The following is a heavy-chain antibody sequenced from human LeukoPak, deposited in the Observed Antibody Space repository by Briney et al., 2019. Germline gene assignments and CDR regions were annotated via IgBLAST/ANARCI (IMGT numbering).Heavy chain of an antibody. D-gene: IGHD2-15*01. CDR1: GGSFSGYC. CDR3: ARSGRVRFNY. Sequence: SETLSLTCAVYGGSFSGYCWSWIRQPPGKGLEWIGEINHSGSTNYNPSLKSRVTISVDTSKNQFSLKLSSVTAADTAVYYCARSGRVRFNYWGQGTLVTVSS. CDR2: INHSGST. J-gene: IGHJ4*02. V-gene: IGHV4-34*01.